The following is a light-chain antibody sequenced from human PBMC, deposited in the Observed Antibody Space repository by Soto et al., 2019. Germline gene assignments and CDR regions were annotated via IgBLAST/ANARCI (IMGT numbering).Light chain of an antibody. J-gene: IGLJ1*01. CDR2: EGT. V-gene: IGLV2-23*01. Sequence: QSVLTQPASVSGSPGQSITISCSGTTSDVGGYNLVSWYQQHKAKAPKLLIYEGTQRPSGVSSRFSGSKSGNTASLTISGLQPEDEADYYCCSYASSSSYVFGTGTKVNVL. CDR1: TSDVGGYNL. CDR3: CSYASSSSYV.